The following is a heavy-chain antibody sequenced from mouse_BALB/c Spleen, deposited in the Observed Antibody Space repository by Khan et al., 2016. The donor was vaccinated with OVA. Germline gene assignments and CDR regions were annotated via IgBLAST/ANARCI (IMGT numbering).Heavy chain of an antibody. CDR2: VSTGGSYT. CDR1: GFTFSTYG. J-gene: IGHJ3*01. Sequence: EVQLQESGGDLVKPGGSLKLSCAASGFTFSTYGMSWVRQTPDKRLEWVATVSTGGSYTYYPDSVKERSTISRDNAKNTPYLQLSGLQSEDTAVFYCTGLAYYYDSGGFAYWGQGTLVTVSA. V-gene: IGHV5-6*01. CDR3: TGLAYYYDSGGFAY. D-gene: IGHD1-1*01.